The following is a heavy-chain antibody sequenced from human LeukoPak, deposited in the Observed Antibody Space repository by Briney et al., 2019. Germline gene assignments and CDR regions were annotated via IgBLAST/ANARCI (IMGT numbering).Heavy chain of an antibody. D-gene: IGHD6-19*01. J-gene: IGHJ5*02. CDR3: AGRSRRYSSGWYFVHWFDP. CDR2: IIPIFGTA. V-gene: IGHV1-69*05. Sequence: SVKVSCKASGGTFSSYAISWVRQAPGQGLEWMGGIIPIFGTANYAQKFQGRVAITTDESTSTAYMELSSLRSEDTAVYYCAGRSRRYSSGWYFVHWFDPWGQGTLVTVSS. CDR1: GGTFSSYA.